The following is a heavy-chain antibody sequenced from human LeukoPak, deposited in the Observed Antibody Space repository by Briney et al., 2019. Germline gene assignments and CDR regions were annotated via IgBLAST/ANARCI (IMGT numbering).Heavy chain of an antibody. J-gene: IGHJ6*03. Sequence: GGSLRLSCTASGFTFSNYWMSWVRQAPGKGLEWVANIKQDGSEKYYVDSVKGRFTISRDNAKNSLYLQMNSLRAEDTAVYYCATTSPQDSSGWYYYYYMDVWGKGTTVTVSS. V-gene: IGHV3-7*01. CDR2: IKQDGSEK. CDR1: GFTFSNYW. CDR3: ATTSPQDSSGWYYYYYMDV. D-gene: IGHD6-19*01.